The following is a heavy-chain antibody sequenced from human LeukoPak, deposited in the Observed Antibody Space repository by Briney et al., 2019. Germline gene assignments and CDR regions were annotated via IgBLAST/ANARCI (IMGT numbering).Heavy chain of an antibody. J-gene: IGHJ4*02. D-gene: IGHD6-19*01. Sequence: PGGSLRLSCAASGFTFSSYWVSWVRQAPGKGLEWVANIKQDGSEKYYVDSVKGRFTISRDNAKNSLYLQMNSLRAEDTAVYYCARDWSGSGWYEVPTGLDYWGQGTLVTVSS. CDR1: GFTFSSYW. CDR2: IKQDGSEK. V-gene: IGHV3-7*01. CDR3: ARDWSGSGWYEVPTGLDY.